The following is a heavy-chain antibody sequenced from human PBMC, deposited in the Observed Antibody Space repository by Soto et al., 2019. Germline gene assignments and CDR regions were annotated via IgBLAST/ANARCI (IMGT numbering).Heavy chain of an antibody. D-gene: IGHD3-16*02. CDR1: GGSISSFTYY. J-gene: IGHJ5*02. CDR3: ARRERYYRSPGRFDP. V-gene: IGHV4-39*01. CDR2: VYYNENT. Sequence: SETLSLTCSVSGGSISSFTYYWGWIRQPPGKGLEWIGTVYYNENTYYNPSLKSRVTITVDTAKNQFSLNLRSVTAADTAMYFCARRERYYRSPGRFDPSGPGTLVTVS.